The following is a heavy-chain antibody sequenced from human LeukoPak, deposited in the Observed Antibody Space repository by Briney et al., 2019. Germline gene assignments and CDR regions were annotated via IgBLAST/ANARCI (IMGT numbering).Heavy chain of an antibody. Sequence: GGSLRLSCAASGFTLSSYWMSWVRQAPGKGLEWVANIKYDGSEKDYVDSVKGRFTISRDNAKNSLYLQMNSLRAEDAAVYYCARDIAPAGLFFDYWGQGTLVTVSS. CDR2: IKYDGSEK. CDR3: ARDIAPAGLFFDY. J-gene: IGHJ4*02. CDR1: GFTLSSYW. V-gene: IGHV3-7*01. D-gene: IGHD6-13*01.